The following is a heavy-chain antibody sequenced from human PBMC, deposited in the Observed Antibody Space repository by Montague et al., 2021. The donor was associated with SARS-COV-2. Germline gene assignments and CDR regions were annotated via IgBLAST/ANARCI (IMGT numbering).Heavy chain of an antibody. V-gene: IGHV4-59*12. CDR2: ISYGGIA. D-gene: IGHD4-11*01. CDR3: AGKVLTVPADY. CDR1: GGSISDYY. Sequence: SETLSLTCSVSGGSISDYYWNWIRQPPGKGLEWIGEISYGGIATYNPSLKSRATISMDRSRNLFSLKLSSVTAADTAIYYCAGKVLTVPADYWGQGTLVTVS. J-gene: IGHJ4*02.